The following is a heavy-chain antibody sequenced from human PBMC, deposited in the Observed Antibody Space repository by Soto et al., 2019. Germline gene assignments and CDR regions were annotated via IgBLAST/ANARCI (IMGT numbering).Heavy chain of an antibody. CDR2: IWYDESNK. D-gene: IGHD3-3*01. V-gene: IGHV3-33*01. CDR3: ARDLNDFWSGYMSLHY. Sequence: PGGSLRLSCAASGFTFSSYGMHWVRQAPGKGLEWVAVIWYDESNKYYADSVKGRFTISRDNSKNTLYLQMNSLRAEDTAVYYCARDLNDFWSGYMSLHYWGKGPLVTVSS. CDR1: GFTFSSYG. J-gene: IGHJ4*02.